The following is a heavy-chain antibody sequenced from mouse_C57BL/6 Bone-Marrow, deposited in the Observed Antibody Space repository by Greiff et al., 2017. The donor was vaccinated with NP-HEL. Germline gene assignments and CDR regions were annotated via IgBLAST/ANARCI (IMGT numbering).Heavy chain of an antibody. CDR1: GFTFSNYW. D-gene: IGHD3-1*01. J-gene: IGHJ2*01. CDR2: IRSKSDNYAT. CDR3: TGGYYPFDY. Sequence: EVKLVESGGGLVQPGGSMKLSCVASGFTFSNYWMNWVRQSPEKGLEWVAQIRSKSDNYATHYAESVKGRFTISRDDSENSVYLQMNNLRAEDTVIYSCTGGYYPFDYWGQGTTLTVSS. V-gene: IGHV6-3*01.